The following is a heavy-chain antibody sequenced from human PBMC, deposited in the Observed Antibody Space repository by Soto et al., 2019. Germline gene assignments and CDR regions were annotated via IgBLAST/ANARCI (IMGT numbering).Heavy chain of an antibody. J-gene: IGHJ6*02. Sequence: QVQLVQSGAEVKKPGASVKVSCKASGYTFTSYGISWVRQAPGQGLERMGWISAYNGNTNYAQKLQGRVTMTTDTSTSKAYRELRSLRSDDTAVYYCARDGVDTATGYYYGMDVWGQGTTVTVSS. CDR2: ISAYNGNT. V-gene: IGHV1-18*01. D-gene: IGHD5-18*01. CDR1: GYTFTSYG. CDR3: ARDGVDTATGYYYGMDV.